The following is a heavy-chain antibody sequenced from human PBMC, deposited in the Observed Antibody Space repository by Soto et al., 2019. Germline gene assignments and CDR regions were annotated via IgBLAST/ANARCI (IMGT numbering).Heavy chain of an antibody. CDR2: INAGNGNT. J-gene: IGHJ5*02. D-gene: IGHD2-2*01. Sequence: GASVKVSCKASGYTFTSYAMHWVRQAPGQRLEWMGWINAGNGNTKYSQKFQGRVTITRDTSASTAYMELSSLRSEDTAVYYCARGKGIVVVPADWFDPSGQGTLVTVSS. V-gene: IGHV1-3*01. CDR3: ARGKGIVVVPADWFDP. CDR1: GYTFTSYA.